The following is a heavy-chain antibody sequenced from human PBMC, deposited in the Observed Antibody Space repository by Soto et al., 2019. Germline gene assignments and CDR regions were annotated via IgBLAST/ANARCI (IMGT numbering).Heavy chain of an antibody. Sequence: PGWSLRLSCAASGFTFSSYGMHWVRQAPGKGLEWVAVISNDGSNKYYADSVKGRFTISRDNAKNSLYLQMNSLRADDTAVYYCARDSGLVVVVGGTNSLFDYWGQGTLVTVSS. CDR2: ISNDGSNK. CDR1: GFTFSSYG. CDR3: ARDSGLVVVVGGTNSLFDY. D-gene: IGHD2-15*01. V-gene: IGHV3-30*03. J-gene: IGHJ4*02.